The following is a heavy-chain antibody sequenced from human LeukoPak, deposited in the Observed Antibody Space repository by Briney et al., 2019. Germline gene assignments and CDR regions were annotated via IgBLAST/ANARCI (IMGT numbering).Heavy chain of an antibody. Sequence: PWGSLRLSCAASGFTFSDYYMSWIRQVPGKGLECVSYIGRSGTTIHYADSVKGRFTISWDNAKKSLYLQMNSLRAEDTAVYYCARSGKIYFDWLLDYWGQGTLVTVSS. CDR2: IGRSGTTI. V-gene: IGHV3-11*04. D-gene: IGHD3-9*01. J-gene: IGHJ4*02. CDR3: ARSGKIYFDWLLDY. CDR1: GFTFSDYY.